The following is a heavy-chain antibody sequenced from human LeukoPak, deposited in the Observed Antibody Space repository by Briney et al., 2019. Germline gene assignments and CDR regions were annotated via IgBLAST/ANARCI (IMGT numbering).Heavy chain of an antibody. CDR1: GGSISSYY. J-gene: IGHJ4*02. CDR3: ARDRGWEVFDY. D-gene: IGHD1-26*01. CDR2: IYYSGST. Sequence: SETLSLTCTVSGGSISSYYWSWIRQPPGKGLEWIGYIYYSGSTNYNPSLKSRVTIAADTSKNQFSLKLTSVTATDTAIYFCARDRGWEVFDYWGRGTLVTVSS. V-gene: IGHV4-59*01.